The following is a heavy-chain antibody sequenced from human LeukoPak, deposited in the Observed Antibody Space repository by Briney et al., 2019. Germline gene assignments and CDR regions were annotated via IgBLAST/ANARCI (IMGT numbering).Heavy chain of an antibody. D-gene: IGHD6-25*01. CDR1: GYTLTELS. CDR3: VTLLSNAAFDY. Sequence: ASVKVSCKVSGYTLTELSMHWVRQAPGKGLEWMGGFDPEDGETIYAQKFQGRVTMTTDTSISTAYMELSRLRSDDTAVYYCVTLLSNAAFDYWGQGTLVTVSS. V-gene: IGHV1-24*01. J-gene: IGHJ4*02. CDR2: FDPEDGET.